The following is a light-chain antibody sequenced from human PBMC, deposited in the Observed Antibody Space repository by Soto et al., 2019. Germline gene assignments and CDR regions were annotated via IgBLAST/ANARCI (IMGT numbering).Light chain of an antibody. CDR3: QQYDNWPIT. CDR2: GAS. CDR1: QSININ. V-gene: IGKV3-15*01. Sequence: EIGMTQSPATLSVSPVERATLSCRASQSININPAWYQQKPGQAPRLLIYGASTRATGLPARFSGSGSGTEFTLIISSLQSEDSAVYYCQQYDNWPITFGQGTRLEIK. J-gene: IGKJ5*01.